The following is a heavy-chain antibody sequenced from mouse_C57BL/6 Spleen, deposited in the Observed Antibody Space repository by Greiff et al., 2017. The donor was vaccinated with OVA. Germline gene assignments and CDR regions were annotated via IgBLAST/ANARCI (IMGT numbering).Heavy chain of an antibody. CDR3: ARWDYYGSSLDY. D-gene: IGHD1-1*01. CDR1: GYSFTGYY. V-gene: IGHV1-42*01. Sequence: EVQLQQSGPELVKPGASVKISCKASGYSFTGYYMNWVKQSPEKSLEWIGEINPSTGGTTYNQKFKAKATLTVDKSSSTAYMQIKSLTSEDSAVYYCARWDYYGSSLDYWGQGTTLTVSS. J-gene: IGHJ2*01. CDR2: INPSTGGT.